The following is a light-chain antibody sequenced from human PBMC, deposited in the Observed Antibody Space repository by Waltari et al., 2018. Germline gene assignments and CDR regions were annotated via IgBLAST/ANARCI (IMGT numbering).Light chain of an antibody. V-gene: IGLV1-44*01. CDR2: KNT. CDR1: RSNIGSNS. J-gene: IGLJ3*02. CDR3: STWDDGLYGVV. Sequence: QSVLTQSPSASGTPGQSVTITCSGSRSNIGSNSVNWYQQLAGTAPTLLIYKNTERPSEVPDRFSGSKSGTSASLAISGLQSEDEGDYYCSTWDDGLYGVVFGGGTTVTVL.